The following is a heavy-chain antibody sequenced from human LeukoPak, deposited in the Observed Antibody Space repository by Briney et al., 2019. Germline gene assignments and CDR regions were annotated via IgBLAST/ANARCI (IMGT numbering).Heavy chain of an antibody. Sequence: ASVKVSCKASGYTFTSYDINWVRQATGQGLEWMGWMNPNSGNTGYAQKFQGRVTMTRDTSISTAYMELSRLRSDDTAVYYCARALGIAAAGFDYWGQGTLVTVSS. J-gene: IGHJ4*02. CDR2: MNPNSGNT. V-gene: IGHV1-8*01. CDR1: GYTFTSYD. D-gene: IGHD6-13*01. CDR3: ARALGIAAAGFDY.